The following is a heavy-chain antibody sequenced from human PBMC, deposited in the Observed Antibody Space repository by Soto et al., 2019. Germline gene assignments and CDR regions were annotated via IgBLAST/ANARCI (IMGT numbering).Heavy chain of an antibody. CDR2: SSPYNGKS. CDR3: ARGSTMIVTYGMDV. Sequence: QVQLVQSGAEVKKPGASVNVSCKASGYTFTNYGISWVRQAPGQGLEWMGWSSPYNGKSNFAQKLPGRVTLTPDTTTTTAYMELRSLRSDDTAIYYCARGSTMIVTYGMDVWGQGTPVTVSS. CDR1: GYTFTNYG. V-gene: IGHV1-18*01. J-gene: IGHJ6*02. D-gene: IGHD3-22*01.